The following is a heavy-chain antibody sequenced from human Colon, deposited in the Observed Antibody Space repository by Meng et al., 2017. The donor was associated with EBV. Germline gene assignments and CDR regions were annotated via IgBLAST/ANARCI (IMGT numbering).Heavy chain of an antibody. CDR3: ARERGGVTRDFDS. CDR1: GDSITTNGYY. V-gene: IGHV4-39*07. CDR2: IFYSGNT. Sequence: RHVQGSGPGVLEPSEALARTGRGAGDSITTNGYYWGWIRQSPGKGLEWIGSIFYSGNTYFNPSLKTRVTISVDTSKNQFSLKLSSVTAADTAIYYCARERGGVTRDFDSWGQGALVTVSS. D-gene: IGHD3-16*01. J-gene: IGHJ4*02.